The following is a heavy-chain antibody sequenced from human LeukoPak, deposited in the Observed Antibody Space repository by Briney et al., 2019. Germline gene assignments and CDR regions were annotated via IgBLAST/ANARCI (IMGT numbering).Heavy chain of an antibody. CDR1: GFTVSSNY. CDR2: IYSGGST. CDR3: ARVRYGDSSIDY. V-gene: IGHV3-66*01. J-gene: IGHJ4*02. D-gene: IGHD4-17*01. Sequence: GGSLRLSCAASGFTVSSNYMSWVRQAPGKGLEWVSVIYSGGSTYYADSVKGRFTISRDNSKNTLYVQMNSLRAEDTGVYYCARVRYGDSSIDYWGQGTLVTVSS.